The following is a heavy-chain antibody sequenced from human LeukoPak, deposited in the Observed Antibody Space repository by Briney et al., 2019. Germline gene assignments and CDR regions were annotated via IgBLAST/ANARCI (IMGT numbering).Heavy chain of an antibody. Sequence: ASVKVSCKASGYTFTSYYMHWVRQAPGQGLEWMGIINPSGGSTSYAQKFQGRVTLTRDTSTSTAYMELSSLRSEDTAVYYCARYYYDSSGPTPYYYYYYMDVWGKGTTVTVSS. CDR3: ARYYYDSSGPTPYYYYYYMDV. CDR2: INPSGGST. V-gene: IGHV1-46*01. J-gene: IGHJ6*03. D-gene: IGHD3-22*01. CDR1: GYTFTSYY.